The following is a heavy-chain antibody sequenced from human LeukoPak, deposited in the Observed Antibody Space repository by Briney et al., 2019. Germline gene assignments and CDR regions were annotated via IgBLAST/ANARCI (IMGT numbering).Heavy chain of an antibody. D-gene: IGHD2-2*01. Sequence: SETLSLTYTVSGGSISSYYWSWIRQPPGKGLEWIGYMSSRGSTSYNPSLKSRVTISVDTSKNQFSLKLTSVTAADTAVYYCARARYANAWYAFDIWGQGTMVTVSS. J-gene: IGHJ3*02. V-gene: IGHV4-59*01. CDR1: GGSISSYY. CDR3: ARARYANAWYAFDI. CDR2: MSSRGST.